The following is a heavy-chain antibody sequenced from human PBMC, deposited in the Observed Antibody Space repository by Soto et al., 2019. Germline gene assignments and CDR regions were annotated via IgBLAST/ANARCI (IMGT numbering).Heavy chain of an antibody. D-gene: IGHD3-10*01. J-gene: IGHJ5*02. CDR1: GYSISSGYY. CDR3: ARGFGSGTSNWFDP. CDR2: IYHSGST. V-gene: IGHV4-38-2*01. Sequence: SETLFLTCAVSGYSISSGYYWDWIRQPPGKGLEWIGSIYHSGSTYYNVSLKSRVTISVDTSKNQFSLNLSSVTAADTAVYYCARGFGSGTSNWFDPWGQGALVTVSS.